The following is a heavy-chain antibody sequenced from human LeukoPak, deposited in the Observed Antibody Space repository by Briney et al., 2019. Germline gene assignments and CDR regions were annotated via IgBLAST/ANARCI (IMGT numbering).Heavy chain of an antibody. V-gene: IGHV4-31*03. J-gene: IGHJ4*02. CDR1: GGSISSSDYY. Sequence: SETLSLTCTVSGGSISSSDYYWSWIRQHPGKGLEWIGYIYYSGNTYYNPSLRSRVTMSLDTSKNQFSLNLSSVTAADTAVYYCAREDIAAAVNFDYWGQGTLVTVSS. D-gene: IGHD6-13*01. CDR2: IYYSGNT. CDR3: AREDIAAAVNFDY.